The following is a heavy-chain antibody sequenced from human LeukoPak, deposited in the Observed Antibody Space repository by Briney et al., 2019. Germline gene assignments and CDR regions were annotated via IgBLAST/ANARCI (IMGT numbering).Heavy chain of an antibody. CDR1: GFTFSSYA. J-gene: IGHJ6*02. CDR3: ARDRSYYGSGGHVYYYGMDV. CDR2: SSGSGGST. V-gene: IGHV3-23*01. Sequence: GGSLRLSCAASGFTFSSYAMSWVRQAPGKGLEWVSGSSGSGGSTYYADSVKGRFTISRDNSNNTLYLQMNSLRADDTAVYYYARDRSYYGSGGHVYYYGMDVLGQGTTVIVSS. D-gene: IGHD3-10*01.